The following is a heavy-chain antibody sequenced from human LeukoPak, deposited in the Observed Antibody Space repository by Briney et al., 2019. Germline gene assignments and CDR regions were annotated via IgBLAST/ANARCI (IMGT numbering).Heavy chain of an antibody. CDR2: ISSSGSTI. CDR3: ARAQYYDYVWGSSDAFDI. J-gene: IGHJ3*02. V-gene: IGHV3-48*03. CDR1: GFTFSSYE. Sequence: PGGSLRLSCAASGFTFSSYEMNWVRQAPGKGLEWVSYISSSGSTIYYADSVKGRFTISRDNAKNSLYLQMNSLRAEDTAVYYCARAQYYDYVWGSSDAFDIWGQGTMVTVSS. D-gene: IGHD3-16*01.